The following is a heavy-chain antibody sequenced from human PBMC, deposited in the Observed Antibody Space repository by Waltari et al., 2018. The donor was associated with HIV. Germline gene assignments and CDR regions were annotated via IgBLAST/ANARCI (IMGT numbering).Heavy chain of an antibody. V-gene: IGHV3-23*01. CDR2: MSGSGSTT. J-gene: IGHJ5*01. Sequence: EVQLLESGGGLVQPGGSLGLSCAASGFTFISYATRWVRQAPGKGLQGVSIMSGSGSTTYSADSVKGRVTISRDNSENTLYLQINSLRAEDTAVYYCAKGAFDMVVVSALDSWGHGTLVTVSS. CDR3: AKGAFDMVVVSALDS. CDR1: GFTFISYA. D-gene: IGHD2-21*01.